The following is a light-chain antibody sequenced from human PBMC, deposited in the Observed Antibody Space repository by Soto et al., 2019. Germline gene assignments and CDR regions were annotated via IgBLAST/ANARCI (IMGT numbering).Light chain of an antibody. CDR1: QNINSSY. J-gene: IGKJ2*01. CDR3: QQYGSSPLYT. Sequence: EIVLTQSPGTLSLSPGERATLSCRASQNINSSYLAWYQQKPGQAPRLLIYGASSRATGIPDRFSGSGSGTDFTLTISRLEPEDFAVYYCQQYGSSPLYTFGQGXKLXX. CDR2: GAS. V-gene: IGKV3-20*01.